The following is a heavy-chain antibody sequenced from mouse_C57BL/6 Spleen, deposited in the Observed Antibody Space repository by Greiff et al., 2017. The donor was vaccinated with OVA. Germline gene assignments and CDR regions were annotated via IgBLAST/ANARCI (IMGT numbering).Heavy chain of an antibody. V-gene: IGHV1-72*01. Sequence: QVQLQQPGAELVKPGASVKLSCKASGYTFTSYWMHWVKQRPVQGLEWIGSIDPNSGGTKYNQKFKSKATLTVDKPSSTAYMQLSSLTSEDSAVDYCARESYYYGSSYYAMDDWGQGTSVTVSS. CDR2: IDPNSGGT. CDR1: GYTFTSYW. D-gene: IGHD1-1*01. J-gene: IGHJ4*01. CDR3: ARESYYYGSSYYAMDD.